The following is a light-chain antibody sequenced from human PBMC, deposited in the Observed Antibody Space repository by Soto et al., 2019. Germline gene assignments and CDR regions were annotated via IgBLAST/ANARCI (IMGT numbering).Light chain of an antibody. V-gene: IGKV1-5*03. CDR1: QSISSW. CDR3: QQYNGYLRT. J-gene: IGKJ1*01. Sequence: DIQMTQSPSTLSASVGDRVSITCRASQSISSWLAWYQQKPGKAPKLLIYKSSSLESAVPSRFSGSGSGTEFTLTISSLQPDDFATSYCQQYNGYLRTFGQGTKVEIK. CDR2: KSS.